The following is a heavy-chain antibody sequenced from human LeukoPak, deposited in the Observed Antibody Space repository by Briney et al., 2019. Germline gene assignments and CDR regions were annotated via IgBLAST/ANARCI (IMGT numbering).Heavy chain of an antibody. J-gene: IGHJ4*02. CDR1: GFTVSNNY. CDR3: ARLFPPSLHYFDY. D-gene: IGHD3-10*02. Sequence: GGSLRLSCAASGFTVSNNYMSWVRQAPGKRLEWVSVIYGGGATYYADSVKGRFTISRDNSKNTLYLQMNSLRAEDTAVYYCARLFPPSLHYFDYWGQGTLVTVSS. CDR2: IYGGGAT. V-gene: IGHV3-53*01.